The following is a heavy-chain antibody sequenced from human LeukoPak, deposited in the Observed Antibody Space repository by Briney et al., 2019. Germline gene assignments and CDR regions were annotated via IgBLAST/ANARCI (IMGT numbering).Heavy chain of an antibody. V-gene: IGHV1-46*01. CDR3: VKGVGSTPGWFDP. J-gene: IGHJ5*02. D-gene: IGHD1-1*01. Sequence: ASVNVSCKASGSTFTSYYMHWVRQAPGQGLEWMAIIHPNSGSKAYATKYQASVTMTRDTSTSTVYMALSRLRSEHTAEYSSVKGVGSTPGWFDPWGQGTLVTVSS. CDR1: GSTFTSYY. CDR2: IHPNSGSK.